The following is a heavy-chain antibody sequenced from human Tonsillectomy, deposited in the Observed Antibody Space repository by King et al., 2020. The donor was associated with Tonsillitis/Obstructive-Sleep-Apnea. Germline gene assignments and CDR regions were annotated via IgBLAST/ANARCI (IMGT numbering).Heavy chain of an antibody. CDR2: ISSSSSTI. J-gene: IGHJ6*03. CDR3: AKLGGGTTVTTGDYYYYMDV. CDR1: GFTFSSYS. D-gene: IGHD4-17*01. V-gene: IGHV3-48*02. Sequence: VQLVESGGGLVQPGGSLRLSCAASGFTFSSYSMNWVRPAPGKGLEWVSYISSSSSTIYYADSVKGRFTISRDNAKNSLYLQMNSLRDEDTAVYYCAKLGGGTTVTTGDYYYYMDVWGKGTTVTVSS.